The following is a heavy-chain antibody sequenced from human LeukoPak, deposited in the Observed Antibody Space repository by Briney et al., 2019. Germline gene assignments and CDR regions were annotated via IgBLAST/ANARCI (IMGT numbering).Heavy chain of an antibody. D-gene: IGHD5-18*01. CDR1: GGSISSYY. V-gene: IGHV4-4*07. Sequence: NPSETLSLTCTVSGGSISSYYWSWIRQPAGKGLEWIGRIYTSGRTNYNPSLKSRITMSVDTSKNQFSLKLSSVTAADTAVYYCAGDGTWDSYGYAFDYWGQGTLVTVSS. CDR3: AGDGTWDSYGYAFDY. J-gene: IGHJ4*02. CDR2: IYTSGRT.